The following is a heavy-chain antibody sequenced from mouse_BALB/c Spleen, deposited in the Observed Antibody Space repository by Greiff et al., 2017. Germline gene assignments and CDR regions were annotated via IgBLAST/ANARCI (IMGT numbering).Heavy chain of an antibody. CDR2: ISSGGSYT. D-gene: IGHD3-1*01. Sequence: EVKVEESGGGLVKPGGSLKLSCAASGFTFSSYAMSWVRQSPEKRLEWVAEISSGGSYTYYPDTVTGRFTISRDNAKNTLYLEMSSLRSEDTAMYYCAREGANPLAYWGQGTLVTVSA. J-gene: IGHJ3*01. CDR3: AREGANPLAY. V-gene: IGHV5-9-4*01. CDR1: GFTFSSYA.